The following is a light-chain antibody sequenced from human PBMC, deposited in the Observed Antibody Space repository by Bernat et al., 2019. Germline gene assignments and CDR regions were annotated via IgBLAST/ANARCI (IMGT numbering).Light chain of an antibody. Sequence: EIVLTQSPGTLSLSPGERATLSCRASQSVNSNYLAWYQQKPGQPPRLLIFGASSRATDIPDRFSGRGSATDFTLTISRLEPEDFAVYFCQHYGGSPLTFGGGTKVEIK. CDR2: GAS. CDR3: QHYGGSPLT. V-gene: IGKV3-20*01. CDR1: QSVNSNY. J-gene: IGKJ4*01.